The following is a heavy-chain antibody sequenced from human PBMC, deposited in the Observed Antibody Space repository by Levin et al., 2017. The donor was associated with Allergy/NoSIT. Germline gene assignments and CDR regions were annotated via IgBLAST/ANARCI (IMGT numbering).Heavy chain of an antibody. Sequence: PGGSLRLSCAASGFTFSSYAMHWVRQAPGKGLEWVAVISYDGSNKYYADSVKGRFTISRDNSKNTLYLQMNSLRTEDTAVYYCARPSEGDIDPAEMDVWGRGTTVTVSS. J-gene: IGHJ6*02. CDR3: ARPSEGDIDPAEMDV. CDR2: ISYDGSNK. D-gene: IGHD2-15*01. CDR1: GFTFSSYA. V-gene: IGHV3-30-3*01.